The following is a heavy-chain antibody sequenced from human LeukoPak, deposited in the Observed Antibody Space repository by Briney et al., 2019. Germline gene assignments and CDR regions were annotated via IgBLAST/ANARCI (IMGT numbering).Heavy chain of an antibody. CDR1: GYTFTSYY. V-gene: IGHV1-46*01. CDR2: INPSGGST. J-gene: IGHJ4*02. D-gene: IGHD6-19*01. CDR3: AREGSAIAVAGGGGVDY. Sequence: ASVKVSCKASGYTFTSYYMHWVRQAPGQGLEWMGIINPSGGSTSYAQKFQGRVTMTRDMSTSTVYMELSSLRSEDTAVYYCAREGSAIAVAGGGGVDYWGQGTLVTVSS.